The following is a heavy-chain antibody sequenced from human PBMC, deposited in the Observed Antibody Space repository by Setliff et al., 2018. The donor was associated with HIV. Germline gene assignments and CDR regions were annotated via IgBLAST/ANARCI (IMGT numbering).Heavy chain of an antibody. D-gene: IGHD1-26*01. CDR1: GYSISTYF. Sequence: PAETLSLTCTVSGYSISTYFWSWIRQAPGKGLEWLGYIYISGTTNYNPSLKGRVTMFLDTSKNQFSLKLPSVTAADTAAYYCARRSIVGSTRVYYYYTLDVWGQGTTVTVSS. V-gene: IGHV4-4*08. CDR2: IYISGTT. CDR3: ARRSIVGSTRVYYYYTLDV. J-gene: IGHJ6*02.